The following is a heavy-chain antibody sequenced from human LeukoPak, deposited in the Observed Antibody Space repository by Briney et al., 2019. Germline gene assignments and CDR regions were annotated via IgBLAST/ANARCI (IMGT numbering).Heavy chain of an antibody. Sequence: SETLSLTCTVSGGSISSYYWSWIRQPPGKGLEWIGYTYYSGSTNYNPSLKSRVTISVDTSKNQFSLKLSSVTAADTAVYYCARHLSGPTYHYYYGMDVWGQGTTVTVSS. CDR1: GGSISSYY. J-gene: IGHJ6*02. CDR2: TYYSGST. D-gene: IGHD6-25*01. CDR3: ARHLSGPTYHYYYGMDV. V-gene: IGHV4-59*08.